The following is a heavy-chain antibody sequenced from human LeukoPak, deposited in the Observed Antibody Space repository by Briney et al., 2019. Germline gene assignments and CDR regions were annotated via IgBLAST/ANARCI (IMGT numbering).Heavy chain of an antibody. CDR1: GDSVSSKSAA. Sequence: SQTLSLTCAISGDSVSSKSAAWDWIRQSPSRGLEWLGRTYYRFKWYNDYAVSVKSRITISPDTSKNQFSLQLNSVTPEDTAVYYCARGLQMNFDYWGQGTLVTVSS. CDR3: ARGLQMNFDY. CDR2: TYYRFKWYN. D-gene: IGHD5-24*01. J-gene: IGHJ4*02. V-gene: IGHV6-1*01.